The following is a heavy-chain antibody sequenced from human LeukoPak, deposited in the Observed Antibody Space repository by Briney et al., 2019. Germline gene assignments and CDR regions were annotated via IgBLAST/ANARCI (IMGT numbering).Heavy chain of an antibody. CDR2: ISPSDSNI. CDR3: ARDSIPLYGDLVDLYSPFDY. J-gene: IGHJ4*02. D-gene: IGHD4-17*01. CDR1: GFTFSDYY. Sequence: GGSLRLSCAASGFTFSDYYMSWIRQAPGKGLEWVSYISPSDSNIYYADSVKGRFTISRDNAKKSLYLQMNSLRADDTAVYYCARDSIPLYGDLVDLYSPFDYWGQGTLVTVSS. V-gene: IGHV3-11*01.